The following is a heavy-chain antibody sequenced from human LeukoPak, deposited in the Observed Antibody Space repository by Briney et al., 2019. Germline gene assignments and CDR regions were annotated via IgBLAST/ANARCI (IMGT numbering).Heavy chain of an antibody. D-gene: IGHD5-24*01. Sequence: SETLSLTCTVSGGSISSYYWSWIRQPAGKGLEWIGRIYTSGSTNYNPSLKSRVTMSVDTSKNQFSLKLSSVTAADMAVYYCARESIDGMAVAFDIWGQGTMVTVSS. CDR3: ARESIDGMAVAFDI. V-gene: IGHV4-4*07. CDR2: IYTSGST. CDR1: GGSISSYY. J-gene: IGHJ3*02.